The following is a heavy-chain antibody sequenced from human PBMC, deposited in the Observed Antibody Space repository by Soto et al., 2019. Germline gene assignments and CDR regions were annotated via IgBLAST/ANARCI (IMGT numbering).Heavy chain of an antibody. D-gene: IGHD3-10*01. Sequence: GGSLRLSCVASGFTFNKFAMTWVRQAPGKGLDWVTVINHSGSNTYYADPVKGRFTISRDNSKNTLYLQMDSVRVEDRAVYYCAKAILPDYYGSGNFDNRGQGTLVTVS. V-gene: IGHV3-23*01. CDR1: GFTFNKFA. J-gene: IGHJ4*02. CDR2: INHSGSNT. CDR3: AKAILPDYYGSGNFDN.